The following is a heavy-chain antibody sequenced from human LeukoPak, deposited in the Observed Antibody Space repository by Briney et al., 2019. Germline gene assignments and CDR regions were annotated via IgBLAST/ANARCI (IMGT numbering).Heavy chain of an antibody. CDR3: ARTMVRGVIKSFDP. D-gene: IGHD3-10*01. CDR2: INPNSGGT. CDR1: GYTFTGYY. V-gene: IGHV1-2*02. Sequence: GASVKVSCKASGYTFTGYYMHWVRQAPGQGLEWMGWINPNSGGTNYAQKFQGRVTMTRDTSISTAYMELSRLRSHDTAVYYCARTMVRGVIKSFDPWGQGTLVTVSS. J-gene: IGHJ5*02.